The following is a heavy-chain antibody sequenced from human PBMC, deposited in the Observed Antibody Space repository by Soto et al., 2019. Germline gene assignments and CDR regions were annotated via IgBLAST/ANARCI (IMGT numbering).Heavy chain of an antibody. Sequence: QVQLVQSGAEVKKPGASVKVSCKAAGYTFTSYGIRWVRQAPGQGLEWMGWISAYNGNTNYAQNLQGRVTMTTDTSTSTDSMELRSLRSDDTAVYYCARDLTPADYGGQGTLVTVSS. CDR3: ARDLTPADY. J-gene: IGHJ4*02. V-gene: IGHV1-18*01. D-gene: IGHD2-15*01. CDR1: GYTFTSYG. CDR2: ISAYNGNT.